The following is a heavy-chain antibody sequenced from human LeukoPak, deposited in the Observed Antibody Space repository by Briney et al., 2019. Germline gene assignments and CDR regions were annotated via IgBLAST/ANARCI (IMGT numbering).Heavy chain of an antibody. D-gene: IGHD3-16*02. CDR3: ARFYRFRIDP. CDR1: GDSISSGSYY. Sequence: SETLSLTCTVSGDSISSGSYYWSWIRQPAGKGLEWIGRIYISGTTNYNPSLKSRVTISADTSKNQFSLKLSSVTAADTAVYYRARFYRFRIDPWGQGILVTVSS. CDR2: IYISGTT. J-gene: IGHJ5*02. V-gene: IGHV4-61*02.